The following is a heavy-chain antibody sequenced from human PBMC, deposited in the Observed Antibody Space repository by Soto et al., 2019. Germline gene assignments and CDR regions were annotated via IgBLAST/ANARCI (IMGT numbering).Heavy chain of an antibody. CDR3: GGAHQTGTTEAPDYYYGMDV. V-gene: IGHV3-13*01. CDR1: GFTFSSYD. Sequence: GGSLRLSCAASGFTFSSYDMHWVRQATGKGLEWVSAIGTAGDTYYPGSVKGRFTISRENAKNSLYLQMNSLRAEDTAVYYCGGAHQTGTTEAPDYYYGMDVWGQGTTVTVSS. D-gene: IGHD1-7*01. J-gene: IGHJ6*02. CDR2: IGTAGDT.